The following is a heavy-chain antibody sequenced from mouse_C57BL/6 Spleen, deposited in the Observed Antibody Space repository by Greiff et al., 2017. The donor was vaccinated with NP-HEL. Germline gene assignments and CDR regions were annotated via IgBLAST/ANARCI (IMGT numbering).Heavy chain of an antibody. CDR2: IDPNSGGT. CDR1: GYTFTSYW. Sequence: QVQLQQPGAELVKPGASVKLSCKASGYTFTSYWMHWVKQRPGRGLEWIGRIDPNSGGTKYNEKFKSKATLTVDKPSSTAYMQLSSLTSEDSAVYYCASSLYDGTTRDYYAMDYWGQGTSVTVSS. V-gene: IGHV1-72*01. CDR3: ASSLYDGTTRDYYAMDY. J-gene: IGHJ4*01. D-gene: IGHD2-3*01.